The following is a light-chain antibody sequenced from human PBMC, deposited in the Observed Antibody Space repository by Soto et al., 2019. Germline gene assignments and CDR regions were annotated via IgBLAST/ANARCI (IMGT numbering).Light chain of an antibody. Sequence: QSVLTQPASVSGSPGQSITISCTGRGSDVGGYDFVSWYQQHPGKAPKLMIYEVSSRPSGVSNRFSGSKSGNTASMTISGLQAEDEADYYCSSYTSISTLLFGTGTKVTVL. CDR1: GSDVGGYDF. CDR3: SSYTSISTLL. V-gene: IGLV2-14*01. J-gene: IGLJ1*01. CDR2: EVS.